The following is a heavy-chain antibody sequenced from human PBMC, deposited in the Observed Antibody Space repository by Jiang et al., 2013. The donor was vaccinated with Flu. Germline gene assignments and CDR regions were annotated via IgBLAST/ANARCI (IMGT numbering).Heavy chain of an antibody. J-gene: IGHJ1*01. CDR2: ISPSGNTI. V-gene: IGHV3-11*01. D-gene: IGHD3-22*01. CDR3: ARGGGVTLIPRALSY. CDR1: GFSFTDYS. Sequence: ASGFSFTDYSMTWIRQAPGKGLEWVSYISPSGNTIYYADSLKGRFTISRDNAKNSLFLQMHSLRAEDTAVYYCARGGGVTLIPRALSYWGQGTQVTVSS.